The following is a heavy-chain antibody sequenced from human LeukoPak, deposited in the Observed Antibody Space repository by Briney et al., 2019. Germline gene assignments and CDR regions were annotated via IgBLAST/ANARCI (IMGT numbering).Heavy chain of an antibody. V-gene: IGHV3-21*01. D-gene: IGHD6-6*01. CDR2: ISSSSSYR. CDR1: GFTFSSYS. CDR3: ARDFSGYSSSDGY. J-gene: IGHJ4*02. Sequence: GGSLRLSCAASGFTFSSYSMNWVSQAPGKGLEWDSSISSSSSYRYYADSVKVRLTISRDNAKNSLYLQMNSLRAEDTAVYYCARDFSGYSSSDGYWGQGTLVTVSS.